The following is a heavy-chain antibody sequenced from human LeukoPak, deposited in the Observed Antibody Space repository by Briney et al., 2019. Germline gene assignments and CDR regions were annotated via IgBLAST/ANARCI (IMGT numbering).Heavy chain of an antibody. CDR2: ISAYNGNT. CDR1: GYTLTELS. CDR3: ARDRYYYDSSGYFFDY. Sequence: ASVKVSCKVSGYTLTELSMHWVRQAPGQGLEWMGWISAYNGNTNYAQKLQGRVTMTTDTSTSTAYMELRSLRSDDTAVYYCARDRYYYDSSGYFFDYWGQGTLVTVSS. J-gene: IGHJ4*02. V-gene: IGHV1-18*01. D-gene: IGHD3-22*01.